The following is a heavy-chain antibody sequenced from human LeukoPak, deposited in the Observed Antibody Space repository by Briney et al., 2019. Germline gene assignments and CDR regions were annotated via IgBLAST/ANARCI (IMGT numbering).Heavy chain of an antibody. CDR1: GGAISSYY. D-gene: IGHD6-13*01. V-gene: IGHV4-4*07. J-gene: IGHJ6*02. CDR3: ARDRHSSTPYGMDV. CDR2: VYSTGST. Sequence: SETLCLTCTVPGGAISSYYWGWIRQPAGKGLDWIGRVYSTGSTYYNPSLKSRVTMSVDTSKNQFSLKLTSVTAADTALYYCARDRHSSTPYGMDVWGQGTTVTVSS.